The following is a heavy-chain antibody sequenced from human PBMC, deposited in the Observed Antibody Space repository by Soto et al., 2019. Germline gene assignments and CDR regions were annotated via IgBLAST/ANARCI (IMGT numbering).Heavy chain of an antibody. CDR2: ISGSGSNT. Sequence: GGSLRLSCAASGFTFSSYGMSWVRQAPGKGLEWVSAISGSGSNTYYADSVKGRFTISRDNSKNTVYLQLNSLRAEDTAVYYCAKGGCSGGSCLNIDYWGPGTLVTVSS. V-gene: IGHV3-23*01. J-gene: IGHJ4*02. D-gene: IGHD2-15*01. CDR1: GFTFSSYG. CDR3: AKGGCSGGSCLNIDY.